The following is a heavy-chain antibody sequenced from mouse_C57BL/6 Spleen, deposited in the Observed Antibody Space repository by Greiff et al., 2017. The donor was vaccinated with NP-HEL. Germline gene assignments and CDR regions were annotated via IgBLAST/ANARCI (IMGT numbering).Heavy chain of an antibody. Sequence: EVQLKESGPELVKPGASVKIPCKASGYTFTDYNMDWVKQSHGKSLEWIGDINPNNGGTIYNQKFKGKATLTVDKSSSTAYMELRSLTSEDTAVYYCARPYYSNYLWYFDVWGTGTTVTVSS. CDR2: INPNNGGT. V-gene: IGHV1-18*01. J-gene: IGHJ1*03. CDR1: GYTFTDYN. D-gene: IGHD2-5*01. CDR3: ARPYYSNYLWYFDV.